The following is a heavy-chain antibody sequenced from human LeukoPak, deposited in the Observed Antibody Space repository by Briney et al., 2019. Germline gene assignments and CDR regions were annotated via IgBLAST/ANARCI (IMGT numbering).Heavy chain of an antibody. J-gene: IGHJ6*03. CDR1: GYTFTGYY. CDR2: INPNSGGT. Sequence: ASVKVSCKASGYTFTGYYMHWVRQAPGQGLEWMGWINPNSGGTNYAQKFQGRVTMTRDTSISTAYMELSRLRSDDTAVYYCARGPPRGASYYYYMDVWGKGTTVTVSS. CDR3: ARGPPRGASYYYYMDV. V-gene: IGHV1-2*02. D-gene: IGHD3-10*01.